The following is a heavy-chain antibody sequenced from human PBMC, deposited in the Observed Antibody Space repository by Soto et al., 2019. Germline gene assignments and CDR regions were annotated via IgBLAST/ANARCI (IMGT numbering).Heavy chain of an antibody. Sequence: GGSLRLSCAASGFTFSDYYMSWIRQAPGKGLEWVSYISSSGSTIYYADSVKGRFTISRDNAKNSLYLQMNSLRAEDTAVYYCATSGLMTTVTTGPIYFDYWGQGTLVTVSS. J-gene: IGHJ4*02. CDR1: GFTFSDYY. D-gene: IGHD4-17*01. CDR2: ISSSGSTI. CDR3: ATSGLMTTVTTGPIYFDY. V-gene: IGHV3-11*01.